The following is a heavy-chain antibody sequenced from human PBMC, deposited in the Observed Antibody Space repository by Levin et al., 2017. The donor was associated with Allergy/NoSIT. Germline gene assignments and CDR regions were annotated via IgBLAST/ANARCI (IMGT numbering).Heavy chain of an antibody. CDR2: INHSGST. Sequence: PSETLSLTCAVYGGSLSGYSWSWIRQPPGKGLDWIGEINHSGSTNYNPSLKSRVTISVDTTKNQLSLKLTSVTAPTTPVYSCARGMINRGLGYYYYYMDVWGIGTTVTVSS. J-gene: IGHJ6*03. D-gene: IGHD3-22*01. CDR1: GGSLSGYS. V-gene: IGHV4-34*01. CDR3: ARGMINRGLGYYYYYMDV.